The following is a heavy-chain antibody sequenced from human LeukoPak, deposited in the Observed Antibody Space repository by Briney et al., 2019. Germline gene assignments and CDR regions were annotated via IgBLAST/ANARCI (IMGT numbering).Heavy chain of an antibody. CDR1: GLTFSTSG. D-gene: IGHD1-14*01. CDR3: ATETNGRHYDY. J-gene: IGHJ4*02. Sequence: GGSLRVSCTASGLTFSTSGFNWVRQAPGKGLERVASIGPTGSDSYHADSIKGRFTISRDNANNFLYLQMNSLRAEDTAVYYCATETNGRHYDYWGQGTLLTVSS. CDR2: IGPTGSDS. V-gene: IGHV3-21*06.